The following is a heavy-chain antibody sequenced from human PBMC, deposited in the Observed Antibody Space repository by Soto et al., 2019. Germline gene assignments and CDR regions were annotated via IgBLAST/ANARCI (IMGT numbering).Heavy chain of an antibody. D-gene: IGHD1-26*01. V-gene: IGHV4-59*01. Sequence: PSETLSLTCNVSGGSMRGSDWNWIRQPPGKGLEWFGSIDYSGNTNYNPSLRSRVTISLDTSKNQFSLELTSVTAADTAVYYCARVASLDVYYYYYFAYWGQGTQVTVSS. CDR2: IDYSGNT. CDR1: GGSMRGSD. J-gene: IGHJ4*02. CDR3: ARVASLDVYYYYYFAY.